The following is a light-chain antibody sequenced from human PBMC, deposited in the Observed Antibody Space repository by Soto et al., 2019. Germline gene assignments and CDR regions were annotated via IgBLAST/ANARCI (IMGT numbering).Light chain of an antibody. J-gene: IGLJ1*01. V-gene: IGLV2-8*01. CDR1: SGDVGGYNY. CDR3: SSYACSNNYV. CDR2: EVS. Sequence: QSALTQPPSASGSPGQSVTISCTGTSGDVGGYNYVSWYQQHPGKAPKLMIFEVSERPSGVPDRFSASKSGNTASLTVSGLQAEDEADYYCSSYACSNNYVFGTGTKLTVL.